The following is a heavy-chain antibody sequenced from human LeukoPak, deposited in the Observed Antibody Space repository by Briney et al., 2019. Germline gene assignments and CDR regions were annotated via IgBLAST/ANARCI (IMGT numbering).Heavy chain of an antibody. Sequence: GSLRLSCAASGFTFDDYGISWVRQASGKGLEWGSGINWNGGSTGYADSVKGRFTISRDNAKNSLYLQMNSLRAEDTALYHCARAHYGSGSYYTNFDYWGQGTLVTVSS. CDR1: GFTFDDYG. CDR2: INWNGGST. CDR3: ARAHYGSGSYYTNFDY. J-gene: IGHJ4*02. V-gene: IGHV3-20*01. D-gene: IGHD3-10*01.